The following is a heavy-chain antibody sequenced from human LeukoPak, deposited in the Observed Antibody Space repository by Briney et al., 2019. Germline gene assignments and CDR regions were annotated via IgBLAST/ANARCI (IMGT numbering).Heavy chain of an antibody. D-gene: IGHD1-1*01. CDR2: ISYSGST. V-gene: IGHV4-39*01. J-gene: IGHJ4*02. Sequence: SETLSLTCTVSGGSISSSLDFWGWIRQPPGKGLEWIGSISYSGSTYYNPSLKSRVTMSVDTSKNQFSLKLSSVTAADTAVYYCARTTDYWGQGTLVTVSS. CDR1: GGSISSSLDF. CDR3: ARTTDY.